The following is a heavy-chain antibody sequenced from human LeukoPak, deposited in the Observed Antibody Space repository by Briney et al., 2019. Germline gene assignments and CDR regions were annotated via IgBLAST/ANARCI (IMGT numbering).Heavy chain of an antibody. V-gene: IGHV4-34*01. Sequence: NPSGTLSLTCAVYGGSFSGYYWSWIRQPPGKGLEWIGEINHSGSTNYKPSLKSRVTISVDTSKNQFSLKLSSVTAADTAVYYCARGRRNVDIVATILSSSSPYSSSWYFDYWGQGTLVTVSS. J-gene: IGHJ4*02. CDR2: INHSGST. CDR3: ARGRRNVDIVATILSSSSPYSSSWYFDY. CDR1: GGSFSGYY. D-gene: IGHD5-12*01.